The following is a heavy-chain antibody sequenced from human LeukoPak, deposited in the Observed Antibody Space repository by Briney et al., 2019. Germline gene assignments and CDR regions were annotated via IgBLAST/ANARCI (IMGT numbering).Heavy chain of an antibody. Sequence: ASVKVSCKASGYTFTSYGISWVRQAPGQGLEWMGWISAYNGNTNYAQKLQGRVTMTTDTSTSTAYMELRSLRSDDTAVYYCARDALWFGESSYMDVWGKGTTGTVSS. J-gene: IGHJ6*03. D-gene: IGHD3-10*01. CDR3: ARDALWFGESSYMDV. CDR2: ISAYNGNT. V-gene: IGHV1-18*01. CDR1: GYTFTSYG.